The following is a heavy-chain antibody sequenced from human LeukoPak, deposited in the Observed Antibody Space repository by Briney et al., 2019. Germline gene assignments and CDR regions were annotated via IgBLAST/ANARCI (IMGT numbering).Heavy chain of an antibody. D-gene: IGHD6-6*01. J-gene: IGHJ4*02. CDR3: ARHGVTGSSSSPNDY. Sequence: GESLKISCQGSGHSFSTYWIAWVRQMPGKGLELMGIIYPGDSDTRYSPSFQGQVTISADKSISTAYLQWSSLKVSDSAMYYCARHGVTGSSSSPNDYWGQGTLVTVSS. V-gene: IGHV5-51*01. CDR1: GHSFSTYW. CDR2: IYPGDSDT.